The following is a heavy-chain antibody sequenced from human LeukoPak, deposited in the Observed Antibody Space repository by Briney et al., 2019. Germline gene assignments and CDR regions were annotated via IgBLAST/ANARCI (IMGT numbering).Heavy chain of an antibody. V-gene: IGHV1-2*02. J-gene: IGHJ4*02. Sequence: ASVKVSCKASGYTFTGYYMRWVRQAPGQGLEWMGWINPNSGGTNYAQKFQGRVTMTRDTSISTAYMELSRLRSDDTAVYYCARGQRERAAATLKPIDYWGQGTLVTVSS. CDR1: GYTFTGYY. CDR2: INPNSGGT. CDR3: ARGQRERAAATLKPIDY. D-gene: IGHD6-13*01.